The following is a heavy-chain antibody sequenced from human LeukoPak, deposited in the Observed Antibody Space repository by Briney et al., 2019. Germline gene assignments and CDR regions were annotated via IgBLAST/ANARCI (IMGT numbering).Heavy chain of an antibody. CDR3: ARDDALVATGSFDY. CDR2: ISDYNGNT. V-gene: IGHV1-18*01. CDR1: GYTFSSYG. J-gene: IGHJ4*02. Sequence: ASVKVSCKASGYTFSSYGINWVRQAPGQGLEWVGWISDYNGNTNYAQKLQGRVTMTTDTSTSTAYMELRSLRSDDTAVYYCARDDALVATGSFDYWGQGTLVTVSS. D-gene: IGHD5-12*01.